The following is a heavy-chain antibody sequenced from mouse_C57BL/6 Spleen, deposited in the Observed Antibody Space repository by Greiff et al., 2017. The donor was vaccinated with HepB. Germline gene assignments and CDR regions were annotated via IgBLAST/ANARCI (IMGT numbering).Heavy chain of an antibody. CDR3: ARRGGNWFAY. CDR1: GFTFSSYG. CDR2: ISSGGSYT. D-gene: IGHD2-1*01. J-gene: IGHJ3*01. Sequence: EVMLVESGGDLVKPGGSLKLSCAASGFTFSSYGMSWVRQTPDKRLEWVATISSGGSYTYYPDSVKGRFTISRDNAKNTLYLQMSSLKSEDTAMYYCARRGGNWFAYWGQGTLVTVSA. V-gene: IGHV5-6*02.